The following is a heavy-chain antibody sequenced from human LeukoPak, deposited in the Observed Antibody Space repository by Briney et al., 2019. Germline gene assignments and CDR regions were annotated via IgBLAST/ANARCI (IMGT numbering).Heavy chain of an antibody. D-gene: IGHD3-10*01. Sequence: PGGSLRLSCAASGFTFSSYWMSWVRQAPGKGLEWVANIKQDGSEKYYVDSVKGRFTISRDNAKNSLYLQMNSLRAEDTAVYYCARPQGYGSGSLRSDYYMDVWGKGTTVTISS. V-gene: IGHV3-7*01. CDR2: IKQDGSEK. CDR1: GFTFSSYW. CDR3: ARPQGYGSGSLRSDYYMDV. J-gene: IGHJ6*03.